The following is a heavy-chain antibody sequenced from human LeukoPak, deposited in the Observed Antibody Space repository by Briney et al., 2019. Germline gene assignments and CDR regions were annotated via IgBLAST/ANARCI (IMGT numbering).Heavy chain of an antibody. Sequence: SETLSLTCTVSGGSISSYYWSWIRQPAGKGLEWIGRIYTSGSTNYNPSLKSRVTMSVDTSKNQFSLKLSSVIAADTAVYYCARDTYYYDSSGYSPSLDYWGQGTLVTVSS. V-gene: IGHV4-4*07. CDR2: IYTSGST. CDR1: GGSISSYY. J-gene: IGHJ4*02. D-gene: IGHD3-22*01. CDR3: ARDTYYYDSSGYSPSLDY.